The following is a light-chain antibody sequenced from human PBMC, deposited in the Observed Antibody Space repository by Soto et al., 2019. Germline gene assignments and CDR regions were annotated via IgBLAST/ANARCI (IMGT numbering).Light chain of an antibody. CDR2: KDS. Sequence: SYELTRPPSVSVSPGQTARITCSGDALPKQYAYWYQQKPGQAPVLVIYKDSERPSGIPERFSGSSSGTTVTLTISGVQAEDEADYYCQSADSSGTYYVVFGGGTKLTVL. CDR1: ALPKQY. CDR3: QSADSSGTYYVV. J-gene: IGLJ2*01. V-gene: IGLV3-25*03.